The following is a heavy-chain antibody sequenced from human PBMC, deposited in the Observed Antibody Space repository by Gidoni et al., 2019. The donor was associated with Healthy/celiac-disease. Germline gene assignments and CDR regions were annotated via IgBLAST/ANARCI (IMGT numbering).Heavy chain of an antibody. CDR2: IYYSGST. V-gene: IGHV4-39*01. CDR1: GGSISSSSYY. CDR3: ARQDCSGGSCYSVFGFDY. D-gene: IGHD2-15*01. Sequence: QLQLQESGPGLVKPSETRSLTCTGSGGSISSSSYYWGWIRQPPGKGLEWIGSIYYSGSTYYNPSLKSRVTISVDTSKNQFSLKLSSVTAADTAVYYCARQDCSGGSCYSVFGFDYWGQGTLVTVSS. J-gene: IGHJ4*02.